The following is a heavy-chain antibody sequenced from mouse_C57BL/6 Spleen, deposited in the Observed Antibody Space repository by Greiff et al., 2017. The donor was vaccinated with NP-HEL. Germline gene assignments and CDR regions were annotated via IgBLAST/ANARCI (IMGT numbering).Heavy chain of an antibody. Sequence: VKLMESGPELVKPGASVKISCKASGYAFSSSWMNWVKQRPGKGLEWIGRIYPGDGDTNYNGKFKGKATLTADKSSSTAYMQLSSLTSEDSAVYFCARETGTGFDYWGQGTTLTVSS. J-gene: IGHJ2*01. CDR3: ARETGTGFDY. CDR1: GYAFSSSW. D-gene: IGHD4-1*01. CDR2: IYPGDGDT. V-gene: IGHV1-82*01.